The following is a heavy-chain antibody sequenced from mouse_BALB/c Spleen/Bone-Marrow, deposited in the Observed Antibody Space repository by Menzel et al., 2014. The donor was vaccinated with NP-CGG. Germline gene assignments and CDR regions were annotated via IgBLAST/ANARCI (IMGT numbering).Heavy chain of an antibody. CDR2: IDSVNGNT. CDR1: GFNIKDTY. V-gene: IGHV14-3*02. CDR3: ARRGDYCVAWFAY. Sequence: EVKVEESGAELVKPGASVKLSCTASGFNIKDTYIHWVKQRPEQGLEWIGRIDSVNGNTKYDPKFQGKATITTDTSSNTAYLQLSSLTSEDTAVYYCARRGDYCVAWFAYWGQGTLVTVSA. J-gene: IGHJ3*01. D-gene: IGHD1-1*01.